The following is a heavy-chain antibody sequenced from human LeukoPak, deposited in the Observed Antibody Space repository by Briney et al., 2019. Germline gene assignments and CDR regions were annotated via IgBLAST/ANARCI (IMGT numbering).Heavy chain of an antibody. J-gene: IGHJ6*02. D-gene: IGHD3-10*01. CDR3: AKVPYSDYGSGRPPFMDV. CDR2: VSNSGSST. CDR1: GFTFTNYA. V-gene: IGHV3-23*01. Sequence: GGSLRLSCAASGFTFTNYAMSWVRQARGKGLEWVSTVSNSGSSTYYADSVKGRFTISRDNSKNTLYLQMDSLRAEDTAIYYCAKVPYSDYGSGRPPFMDVWGQGTTVAVSS.